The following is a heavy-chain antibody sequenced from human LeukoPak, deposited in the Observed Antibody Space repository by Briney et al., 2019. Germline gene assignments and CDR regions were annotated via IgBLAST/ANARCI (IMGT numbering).Heavy chain of an antibody. Sequence: ASVKVSCKASGYTFTSYGISWVRQAPGQGLEWMGRIIPILGIANYAQKFQGRVTITADKSTSTAYMELSSLRSEDTAVYYCARDTRVTTMFWYGMDVWGQGTTVTVSS. D-gene: IGHD4-17*01. CDR3: ARDTRVTTMFWYGMDV. CDR2: IIPILGIA. V-gene: IGHV1-69*04. J-gene: IGHJ6*02. CDR1: GYTFTSYG.